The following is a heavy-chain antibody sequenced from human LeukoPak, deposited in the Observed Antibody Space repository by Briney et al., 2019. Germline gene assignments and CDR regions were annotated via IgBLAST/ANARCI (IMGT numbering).Heavy chain of an antibody. CDR3: ARRLLTGYYEF. CDR2: ISGSGGST. J-gene: IGHJ4*02. V-gene: IGHV3-23*01. CDR1: GFTFSSYA. Sequence: PGGSLRLSCAASGFTFSSYAMSWVRQAPGRGLEWVSAISGSGGSTYYADSVKGRFTISRDNSKNMLYLQMNSLRAEDTAVYYCARRLLTGYYEFWGQGTLVTVSS. D-gene: IGHD3-9*01.